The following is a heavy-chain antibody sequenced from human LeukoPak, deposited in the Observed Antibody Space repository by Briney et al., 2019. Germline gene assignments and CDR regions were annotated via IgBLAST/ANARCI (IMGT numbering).Heavy chain of an antibody. CDR2: IYSGGST. CDR3: ARDSTYYGSGSYPY. J-gene: IGHJ4*02. CDR1: GFTVSSNY. D-gene: IGHD3-10*01. Sequence: PGGSLRLSCAASGFTVSSNYMSWVRQAPWKGLEWVSVIYSGGSTYYADSVKGRFTISRDNSKNTLYLQMNSLRAEDTAVYYCARDSTYYGSGSYPYWGQGTLVTVSS. V-gene: IGHV3-53*01.